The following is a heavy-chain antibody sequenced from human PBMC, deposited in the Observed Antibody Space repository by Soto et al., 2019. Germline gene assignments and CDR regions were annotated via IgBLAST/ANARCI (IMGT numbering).Heavy chain of an antibody. J-gene: IGHJ5*02. CDR2: IIPIFGTA. CDR1: GGTFSSYA. Sequence: GASVKVSCKASGGTFSSYAISWVRQAPGQGLEWMGGIIPIFGTANYAQKFQGRVTITADESTSTAYMELSSLRSEDTAVYYCARDRGVPLDCSSTSRCPSNWFDPWGQGTLVTAPQ. D-gene: IGHD2-2*01. V-gene: IGHV1-69*13. CDR3: ARDRGVPLDCSSTSRCPSNWFDP.